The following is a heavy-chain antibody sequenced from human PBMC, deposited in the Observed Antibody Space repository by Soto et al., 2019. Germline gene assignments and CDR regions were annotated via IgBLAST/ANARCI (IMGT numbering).Heavy chain of an antibody. V-gene: IGHV3-72*01. Sequence: EVQLVESGGGLVQPGGSLRLSCAASGFTFSDHYMDWVRQAPGRGLEWVGRTKHKADSYTTEYAASVKGRFTISRDASKSVLLLQMNSLKTGDTAVYSCARLCDRWFDAWGQGTLVTVAS. CDR1: GFTFSDHY. CDR3: ARLCDRWFDA. CDR2: TKHKADSYTT. D-gene: IGHD2-21*02. J-gene: IGHJ5*02.